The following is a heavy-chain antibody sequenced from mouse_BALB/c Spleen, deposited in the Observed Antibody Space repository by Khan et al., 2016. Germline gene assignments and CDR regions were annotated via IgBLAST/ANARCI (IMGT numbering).Heavy chain of an antibody. Sequence: EVQLQESGPSLAKPSQTLSLTCSVTGDSITSGHWNWIRKFPGNKFDFMGYISHSGDSYYNPSLKRRISITRDTSKNQYYLQLNSVTTEDTATYDCASWDYYGSAFAYWGQGTLVTVSA. CDR1: GDSITSGH. CDR3: ASWDYYGSAFAY. D-gene: IGHD1-2*01. J-gene: IGHJ3*01. CDR2: ISHSGDS. V-gene: IGHV3-8*02.